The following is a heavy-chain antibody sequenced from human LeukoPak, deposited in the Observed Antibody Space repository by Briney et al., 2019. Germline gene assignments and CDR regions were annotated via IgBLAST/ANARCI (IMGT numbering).Heavy chain of an antibody. V-gene: IGHV3-74*01. D-gene: IGHD1-1*01. CDR2: IDSDGSST. CDR3: VRGSNGFDY. J-gene: IGHJ4*02. Sequence: TGGSLRLSCAASGFTFSSYSMNWVRQAPGKGLVWVSRIDSDGSSTIYADSVKGRFTISRDNAKNTLYLRMNSLRAEDTAVYYCVRGSNGFDYWGQGTLVTVSS. CDR1: GFTFSSYS.